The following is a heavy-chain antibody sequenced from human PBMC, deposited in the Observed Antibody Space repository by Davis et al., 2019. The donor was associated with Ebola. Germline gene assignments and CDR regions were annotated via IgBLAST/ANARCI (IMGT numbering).Heavy chain of an antibody. V-gene: IGHV3-21*04. CDR2: ISSSSSYI. D-gene: IGHD5-12*01. Sequence: GGSLRLSCAASGFTFSSYSMNWVRQAPGKGLQWVSSISSSSSYIYYADSVKGRFTISRDNAKNSLYLQMNSLRAEDTALYYCASGDGRGSSYDMDVWGQGTTVTVSS. CDR3: ASGDGRGSSYDMDV. CDR1: GFTFSSYS. J-gene: IGHJ6*02.